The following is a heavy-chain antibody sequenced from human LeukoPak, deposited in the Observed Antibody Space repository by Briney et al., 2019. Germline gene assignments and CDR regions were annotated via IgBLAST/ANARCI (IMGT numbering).Heavy chain of an antibody. CDR3: ARDQLHYDSSGYSY. CDR1: GDTFTSYA. V-gene: IGHV7-4-1*02. D-gene: IGHD3-22*01. CDR2: INTNTGNP. Sequence: ASVKVSCKASGDTFTSYAINWVRQAPGQGLEWMGWINTNTGNPTYAQGFTGRFVFSLDTSVSTAYLQISSLKAEDTAVYYCARDQLHYDSSGYSYWGQGTLVTVSS. J-gene: IGHJ4*02.